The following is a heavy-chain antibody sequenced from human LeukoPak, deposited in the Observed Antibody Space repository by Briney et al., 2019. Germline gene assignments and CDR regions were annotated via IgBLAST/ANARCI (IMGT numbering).Heavy chain of an antibody. D-gene: IGHD6-13*01. CDR3: ARAGSSSWYPSFFDY. V-gene: IGHV3-21*01. Sequence: GGSLRLSCAASGFTFSNYDMNWVRQAPGKGLEWVSSISSSSSYIYYADSVKGRFTISRDNAKNSLYLQMNSLRAEDTAVYYCARAGSSSWYPSFFDYWGQGTLVTVSS. CDR1: GFTFSNYD. CDR2: ISSSSSYI. J-gene: IGHJ4*02.